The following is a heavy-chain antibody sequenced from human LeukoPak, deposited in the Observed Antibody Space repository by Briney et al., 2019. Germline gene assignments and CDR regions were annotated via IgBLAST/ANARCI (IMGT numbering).Heavy chain of an antibody. V-gene: IGHV1-69*13. Sequence: SVKVSCKASGGTFSNYGISWVRQAPGQGLEWMGGINALFGTVNDAQKFQDRVTITADESTSTAYMELRSLRSEDTAVYYCARMGYDYGKFDYWGQGTLVTVSS. J-gene: IGHJ4*02. D-gene: IGHD4-17*01. CDR3: ARMGYDYGKFDY. CDR2: INALFGTV. CDR1: GGTFSNYG.